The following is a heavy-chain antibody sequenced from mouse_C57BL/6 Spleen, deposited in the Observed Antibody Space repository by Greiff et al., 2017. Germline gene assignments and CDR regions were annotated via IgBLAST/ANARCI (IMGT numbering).Heavy chain of an antibody. CDR2: IDPSDSYT. CDR1: GYTFTSYW. V-gene: IGHV1-50*01. Sequence: QVQLQQPGAELVKPGASVKLSCKASGYTFTSYWMQWVKQRPGQGLEWIGEIDPSDSYTNYNQKFKGKATLTVDTSSSTAYMQLSSLTSEDSAVYYCARGYSSSDYWGQGTTLTVSS. CDR3: ARGYSSSDY. D-gene: IGHD2-12*01. J-gene: IGHJ2*01.